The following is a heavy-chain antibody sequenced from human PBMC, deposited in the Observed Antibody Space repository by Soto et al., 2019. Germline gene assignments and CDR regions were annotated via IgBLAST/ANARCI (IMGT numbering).Heavy chain of an antibody. J-gene: IGHJ3*01. D-gene: IGHD6-13*01. CDR1: GFTFNNYG. Sequence: QVQLVESGGGVVQPGTSLSLSCAASGFTFNNYGMHWVRQAAGTGLEWVATISNDGRDKYYADSVKGRLTISRDNSKNTLYLQMSSLRAEDTAVYYCAKDQGIAASHGVDWGQGTLVTVSS. V-gene: IGHV3-30*18. CDR3: AKDQGIAASHGVD. CDR2: ISNDGRDK.